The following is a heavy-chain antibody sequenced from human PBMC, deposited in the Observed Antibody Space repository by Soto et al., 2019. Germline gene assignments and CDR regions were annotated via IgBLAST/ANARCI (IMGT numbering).Heavy chain of an antibody. V-gene: IGHV4-31*03. CDR2: IYYSGST. CDR3: AREAPGITMVRGVPIPPSNWFHP. D-gene: IGHD3-10*01. J-gene: IGHJ5*02. CDR1: GGSISSGGYY. Sequence: SETLSLTCTVSGGSISSGGYYWSWIRQHPGKGLEWIGYIYYSGSTYYNPSLKSRVTISVDTSKNQFSLKLSSVTAADTAVYYCAREAPGITMVRGVPIPPSNWFHPWGQGILVTVAS.